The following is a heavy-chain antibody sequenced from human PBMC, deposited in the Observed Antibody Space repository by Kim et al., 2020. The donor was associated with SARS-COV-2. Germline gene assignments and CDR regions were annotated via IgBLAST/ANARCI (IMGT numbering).Heavy chain of an antibody. CDR2: ICWDGSTK. CDR3: ARDDLMGKPGQFDP. CDR1: VFIFRNFG. Sequence: GGSLRLSCAASVFIFRNFGMHWVRQAPVEGLYSVAGICWDGSTKVYSDSVKGRFTISIENAKNTLSLQMNSLRVDDTAVYYCARDDLMGKPGQFDPWGKGTTVNVSS. J-gene: IGHJ5*02. V-gene: IGHV3-33*01. D-gene: IGHD2-8*01.